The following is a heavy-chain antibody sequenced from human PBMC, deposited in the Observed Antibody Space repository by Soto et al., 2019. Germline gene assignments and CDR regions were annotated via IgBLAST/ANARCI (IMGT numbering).Heavy chain of an antibody. V-gene: IGHV3-30*18. CDR3: ANGFGIFGVASPFEY. D-gene: IGHD3-3*01. CDR2: LSYNGRDE. CDR1: GFTFSSHG. J-gene: IGHJ4*02. Sequence: QVQLVQSGGGVVQPGRSLRLSCSASGFTFSSHGMHWLRQAPGKGLEWLAVLSYNGRDEYYAESVKGRFTISRDNAKNTLFLQMNNLRVEDKGVYYCANGFGIFGVASPFEYWGQGVLVAVSS.